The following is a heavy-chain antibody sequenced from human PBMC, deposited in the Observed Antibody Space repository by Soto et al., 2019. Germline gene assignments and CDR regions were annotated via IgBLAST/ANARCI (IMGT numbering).Heavy chain of an antibody. V-gene: IGHV1-8*01. Sequence: QVQLVQSGAEVKKPGASVKVSCKASGYTFTSYDINWVRQATGQGLEWMGWMNPNSGNTGYAQKXXGRVTLTRNTXXSXAXXELSSLRSEDTAVYYCARGKRVTIFGVVQNNWFDPWGQGTLVTVSS. J-gene: IGHJ5*02. CDR2: MNPNSGNT. D-gene: IGHD3-3*01. CDR3: ARGKRVTIFGVVQNNWFDP. CDR1: GYTFTSYD.